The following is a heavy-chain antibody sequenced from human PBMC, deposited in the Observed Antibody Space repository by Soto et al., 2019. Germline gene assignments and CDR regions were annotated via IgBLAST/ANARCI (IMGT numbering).Heavy chain of an antibody. CDR2: MNPGSGDT. D-gene: IGHD3-16*01. CDR1: GYSFTNND. CDR3: ARMATFGSLNWFDP. J-gene: IGHJ5*02. Sequence: ASVKVSCKASGYSFTNNDVSWVRQATGQGLEWMGWMNPGSGDTGYAQKFQGRVTMTRDISIATAYMELSSLRSDDTAIYYCARMATFGSLNWFDPWGQGTLVTAPQ. V-gene: IGHV1-8*01.